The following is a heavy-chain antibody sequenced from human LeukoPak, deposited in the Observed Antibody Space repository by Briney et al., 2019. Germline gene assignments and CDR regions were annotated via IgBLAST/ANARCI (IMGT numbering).Heavy chain of an antibody. D-gene: IGHD6-19*01. V-gene: IGHV4-38-2*02. CDR1: GYSISSGYY. CDR3: ARSIAVAGHAYYYYYYMDV. J-gene: IGHJ6*03. CDR2: IYHSGST. Sequence: PSETLSLTCTVSGYSISSGYYWGWIRQPPGKGLEWIGSIYHSGSTYYNPSLKSRVTISVDTSKNQFSLKLSSVTAADTAVYYCARSIAVAGHAYYYYYYMDVWGKGTTVTISS.